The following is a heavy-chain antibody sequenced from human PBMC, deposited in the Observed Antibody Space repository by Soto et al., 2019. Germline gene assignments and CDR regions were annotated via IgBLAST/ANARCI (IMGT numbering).Heavy chain of an antibody. CDR3: ARERGLYSYYYYGMDV. D-gene: IGHD2-8*01. Sequence: GESLKISCKGSGYSFTSYWIGWVRQMPGKGLEWMGIIYPGDSDTRYSPSFQGQVTISADKSISTAYLQWSSLRSDDTAVYYCARERGLYSYYYYGMDVWGQGTTVTVSS. V-gene: IGHV5-51*01. J-gene: IGHJ6*02. CDR2: IYPGDSDT. CDR1: GYSFTSYW.